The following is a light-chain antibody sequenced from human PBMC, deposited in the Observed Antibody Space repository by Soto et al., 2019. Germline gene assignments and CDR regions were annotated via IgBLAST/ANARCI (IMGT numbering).Light chain of an antibody. J-gene: IGLJ1*01. Sequence: QSVLTQPPSVSGAPGQRVTISCTGSSSNIGAGFDVHWYQQLPGTAPKLLIYRNINRPSGVPDRFSASRSGTSASLAITGLQAEDEADYYCQSYDRSLSYVFGSGTKLTVL. CDR3: QSYDRSLSYV. CDR1: SSNIGAGFD. V-gene: IGLV1-40*01. CDR2: RNI.